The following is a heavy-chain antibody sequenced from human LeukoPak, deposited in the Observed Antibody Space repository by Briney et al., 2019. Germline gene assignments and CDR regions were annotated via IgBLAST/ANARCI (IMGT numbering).Heavy chain of an antibody. Sequence: SQTLSLTCAVSGGSISSGGYSWSWIRQPPGKGLEWIGYINHSGSTNYNPSLKSRVTISVDTSKNQFSLKLSSVTAADTAVYYCARGGESSSWYQYWGQGTLVTVSS. D-gene: IGHD6-13*01. CDR1: GGSISSGGYS. V-gene: IGHV4-30-2*01. CDR3: ARGGESSSWYQY. CDR2: INHSGST. J-gene: IGHJ4*02.